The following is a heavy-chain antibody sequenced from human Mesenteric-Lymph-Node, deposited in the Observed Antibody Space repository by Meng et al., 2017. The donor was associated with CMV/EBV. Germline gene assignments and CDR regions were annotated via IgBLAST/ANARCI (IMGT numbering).Heavy chain of an antibody. CDR3: ARDPLCSNYFVGDY. J-gene: IGHJ4*02. V-gene: IGHV3-48*03. CDR1: GFTVSSNY. Sequence: GGSLRLSCAASGFTVSSNYMTWVRQAPGKGLEWVSYISSSGSTIYYADSVKGRFTISRDNAKNSLYLQMNSLRAEDTAVYYCARDPLCSNYFVGDYWGQGTLVTVSS. CDR2: ISSSGSTI. D-gene: IGHD4-11*01.